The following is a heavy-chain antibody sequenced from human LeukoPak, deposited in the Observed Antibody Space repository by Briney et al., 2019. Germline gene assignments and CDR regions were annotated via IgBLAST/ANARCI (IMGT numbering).Heavy chain of an antibody. CDR1: GGSISSYY. Sequence: PSETLSLTCTVSGGSISSYYWSWIRQPAGKGLEWIGRIYTSGSTNYNPSLKSRVPLSVDTSKNQFSLKLSSVTAADTAVYYCARDGTMVRGVIIGVSAFDIWGQGTMVTVSS. D-gene: IGHD3-10*01. CDR3: ARDGTMVRGVIIGVSAFDI. CDR2: IYTSGST. J-gene: IGHJ3*02. V-gene: IGHV4-4*07.